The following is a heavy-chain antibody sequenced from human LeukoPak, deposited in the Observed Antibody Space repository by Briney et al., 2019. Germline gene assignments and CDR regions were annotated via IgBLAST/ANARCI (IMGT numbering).Heavy chain of an antibody. J-gene: IGHJ3*01. D-gene: IGHD3-16*01. Sequence: GGSLRLSCAASGFTFSSYGMHWVRQAPGKGLVWVSRINSDGSSTSYADSVKGRFTISRDNSKNTLYLQMNSLRAEDTAVYYCASSPWGIQAFDLWGQGTMVTVSS. V-gene: IGHV3-74*01. CDR3: ASSPWGIQAFDL. CDR2: INSDGSST. CDR1: GFTFSSYG.